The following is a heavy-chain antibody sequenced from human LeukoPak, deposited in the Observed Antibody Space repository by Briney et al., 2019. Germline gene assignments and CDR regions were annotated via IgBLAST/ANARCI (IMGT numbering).Heavy chain of an antibody. Sequence: ASVKVSCKASGYTFTSYAMHWVRQAPGQRLEWMGWINAGNGSTKYSQKFQGRVTITRDTSASTAYMELSGLRSEDTAVYYCAKGYYFDYWGQGTLVTVSS. CDR1: GYTFTSYA. J-gene: IGHJ4*02. CDR2: INAGNGST. CDR3: AKGYYFDY. V-gene: IGHV1-3*01.